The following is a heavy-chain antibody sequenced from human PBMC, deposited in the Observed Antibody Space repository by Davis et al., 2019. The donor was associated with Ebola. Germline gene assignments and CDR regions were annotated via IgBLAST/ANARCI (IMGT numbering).Heavy chain of an antibody. CDR2: ISSSSSYI. V-gene: IGHV3-21*01. D-gene: IGHD1-1*01. Sequence: PGGSLRLSCAASGFTFSSYSMNWVRQAPGKGLEWVSSISSSSSYIYYADSVKGRFTISRDNAKNSLYLQMNSLRAEDTAVYYCARPKKLEPHYYYYYYMDVWGKGTTVTVSS. J-gene: IGHJ6*03. CDR3: ARPKKLEPHYYYYYYMDV. CDR1: GFTFSSYS.